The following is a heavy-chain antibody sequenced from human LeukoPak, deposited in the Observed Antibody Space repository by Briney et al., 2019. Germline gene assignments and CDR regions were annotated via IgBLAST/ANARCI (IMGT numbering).Heavy chain of an antibody. CDR2: ISGSAGST. V-gene: IGHV3-23*01. Sequence: GGSLRLSCAASGFTFSSYGMSWVRQTPGKGLDWVSAISGSAGSTYYTDSVKGRFTISRDNAKNSLYLQMNSLRAEDTAVYYCARDPYSGSYGNYYYYFMDVWGKGTTVTISS. D-gene: IGHD1-26*01. CDR3: ARDPYSGSYGNYYYYFMDV. J-gene: IGHJ6*03. CDR1: GFTFSSYG.